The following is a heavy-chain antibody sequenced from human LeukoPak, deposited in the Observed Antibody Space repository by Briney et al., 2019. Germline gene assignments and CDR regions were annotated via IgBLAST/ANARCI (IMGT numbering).Heavy chain of an antibody. CDR3: ARDPYGDYGDCFDY. CDR2: IKHDGSEN. D-gene: IGHD4-17*01. Sequence: GGSLRLSCAASGFTFRSYWMSWVRQAPGKGLEWVANIKHDGSENYYVDSVKGRFTISRDNAKKSLYLQMNSLRVEDTAVYYCARDPYGDYGDCFDYWGQGTLVTVSS. V-gene: IGHV3-7*01. J-gene: IGHJ4*02. CDR1: GFTFRSYW.